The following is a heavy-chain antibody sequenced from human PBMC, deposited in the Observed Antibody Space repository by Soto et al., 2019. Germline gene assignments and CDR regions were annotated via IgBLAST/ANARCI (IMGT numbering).Heavy chain of an antibody. CDR3: ARLAYRDYST. CDR2: IYYSGTT. Sequence: SATLSLTCSVSGGSIKMGGYYWGWIRQPPGKGLEWIGTIYYSGTTYYNPSLRSRLTISVDTSKNHFSLELRSVTAADTAFYYCARLAYRDYSTWGQGTLVTVSS. D-gene: IGHD4-4*01. V-gene: IGHV4-39*02. J-gene: IGHJ4*02. CDR1: GGSIKMGGYY.